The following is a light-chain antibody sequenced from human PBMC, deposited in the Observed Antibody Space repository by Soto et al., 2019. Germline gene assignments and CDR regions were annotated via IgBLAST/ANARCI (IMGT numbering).Light chain of an antibody. J-gene: IGKJ1*01. CDR3: QQYRSSSRT. V-gene: IGKV3-20*01. CDR2: AAS. CDR1: QTVSSSY. Sequence: EIVLTQSPGTLSLSPGERATLSCRASQTVSSSYLAWYQKTPGQAPRLLIYAASSRATGIPDRFSGSGSGTDFTLTISRLEPEDVAVYYCQQYRSSSRTFGQGTKLEIK.